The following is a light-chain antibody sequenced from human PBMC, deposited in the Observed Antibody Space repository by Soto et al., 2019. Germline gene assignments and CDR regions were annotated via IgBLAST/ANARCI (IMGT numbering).Light chain of an antibody. CDR3: VSFAGGTYG. CDR2: DVN. CDR1: SSDVGAYIF. Sequence: QSALTQPPSASGSPGQSVTISCTGTSSDVGAYIFVSWYHQHPGKAPKLMLYDVNRRPAAVPDRFFGSKSGNTASLTVSGLQAEDEADYYCVSFAGGTYGFGTGTKVTVL. J-gene: IGLJ1*01. V-gene: IGLV2-8*01.